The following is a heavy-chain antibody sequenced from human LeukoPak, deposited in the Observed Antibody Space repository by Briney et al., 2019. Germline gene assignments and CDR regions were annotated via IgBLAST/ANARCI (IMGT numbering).Heavy chain of an antibody. J-gene: IGHJ4*02. CDR2: ISSSSSYI. CDR1: GFTFSSYS. CDR3: ARGYVGATTLDY. V-gene: IGHV3-21*01. Sequence: SGGSLRLSCAASGFTFSSYSMNWVRQAPGKGLEWVSSISSSSSYIYYADSVKGRFTISRDNAKNSLYLQMNSLRAEDTAVYYCARGYVGATTLDYWGQGTLVTVSS. D-gene: IGHD1-26*01.